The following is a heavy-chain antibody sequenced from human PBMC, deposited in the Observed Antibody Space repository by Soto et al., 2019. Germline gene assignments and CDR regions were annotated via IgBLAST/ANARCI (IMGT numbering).Heavy chain of an antibody. V-gene: IGHV3-48*03. CDR3: ARAHIFYDSSGYCFDY. D-gene: IGHD3-22*01. Sequence: LRLSCAASGFTFSSYEMNWVRQAPGKGLEWVSYISSSGSTIYYADSVKGRFTISRDNAKNSLYLQMNSLRAEDTAVYYCARAHIFYDSSGYCFDYWGQGTLVTVSS. CDR1: GFTFSSYE. CDR2: ISSSGSTI. J-gene: IGHJ4*02.